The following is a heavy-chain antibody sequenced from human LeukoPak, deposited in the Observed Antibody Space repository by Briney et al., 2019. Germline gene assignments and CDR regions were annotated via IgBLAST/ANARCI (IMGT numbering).Heavy chain of an antibody. CDR1: GFTFSSYG. D-gene: IGHD3-22*01. J-gene: IGHJ6*01. Sequence: GGSLRLSCAASGFTFSSYGMHWVRQAPGKGLEWVALISYDGSNKYYADSVKGRFTISRDNSKNTLYLQMNSLRAEDTAVYYCAKDSFPTTEYYYDTSGPVDCWG. V-gene: IGHV3-30*18. CDR2: ISYDGSNK. CDR3: AKDSFPTTEYYYDTSGPVDC.